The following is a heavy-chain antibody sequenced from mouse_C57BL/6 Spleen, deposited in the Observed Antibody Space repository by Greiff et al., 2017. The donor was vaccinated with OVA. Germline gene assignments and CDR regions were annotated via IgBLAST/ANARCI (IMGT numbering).Heavy chain of an antibody. CDR2: IYPSDSET. CDR3: ARVYGSSYVGY. J-gene: IGHJ2*01. Sequence: QVQLQQSGAELVRPGSSVKLSCKASGYTFTSYWMDWVKQRPGQGLEWIGNIYPSDSETHYNQKFKDKATLTVDKSSSTAYMQLSSLTSEDSAVYYCARVYGSSYVGYWGQGTTLTVSS. D-gene: IGHD1-1*01. V-gene: IGHV1-61*01. CDR1: GYTFTSYW.